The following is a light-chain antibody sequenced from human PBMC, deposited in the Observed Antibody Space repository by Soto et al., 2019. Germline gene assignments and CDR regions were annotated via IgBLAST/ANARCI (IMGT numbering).Light chain of an antibody. CDR3: QQRTNWPPDT. V-gene: IGKV3-11*01. CDR2: DAS. J-gene: IGKJ2*01. Sequence: EIVLTQSPATLSLSPGERATLSCRASQSVSSYLACYQQKPGQAPRLLIYDASNRATGIPARFSGSGSGTDFPLTIISVEPEDFAVYYCQQRTNWPPDTFGQGTKREIK. CDR1: QSVSSY.